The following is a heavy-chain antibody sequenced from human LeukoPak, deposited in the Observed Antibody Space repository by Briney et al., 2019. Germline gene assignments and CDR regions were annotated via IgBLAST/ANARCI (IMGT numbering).Heavy chain of an antibody. CDR2: IYYSGST. D-gene: IGHD4-23*01. Sequence: SETLSLTWTVSGGSISSYYWSWIRQPQGKGLGWIGYIYYSGSTNYNPSLKSRVTISVDTSKNQFSLKLSSVTAADTAVYYCARGITVVTYNWFDPWGQGTLVTVSS. V-gene: IGHV4-59*01. CDR1: GGSISSYY. CDR3: ARGITVVTYNWFDP. J-gene: IGHJ5*02.